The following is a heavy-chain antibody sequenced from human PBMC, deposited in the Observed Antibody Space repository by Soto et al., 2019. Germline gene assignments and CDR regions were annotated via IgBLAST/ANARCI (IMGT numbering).Heavy chain of an antibody. CDR2: IYPGDSDA. CDR1: VYSFTDYW. Sequence: GESLKISCKSSVYSFTDYWIGWVRQMPGKGLEWMGIIYPGDSDARYSPSFQGQVTISVDTSINTAFLRWNSLTASDTAMYYCARQADYNILTGYFYYFDYWGQGSLVTVSS. V-gene: IGHV5-51*01. D-gene: IGHD3-9*01. CDR3: ARQADYNILTGYFYYFDY. J-gene: IGHJ4*02.